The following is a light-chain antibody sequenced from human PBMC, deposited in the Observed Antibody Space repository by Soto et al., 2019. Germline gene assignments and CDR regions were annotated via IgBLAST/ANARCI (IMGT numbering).Light chain of an antibody. CDR1: SSNIGNNY. Sequence: QSALTQPPSLSAAPGQKVTISCSGSSSNIGNNYVSWYQQLPGTAPKLLIYDNNKRPSGIPDRFSGSKSGTSATLGITGLQTGDEADYYCGTWDSSLSGVFGGGTQLTVL. CDR2: DNN. J-gene: IGLJ2*01. CDR3: GTWDSSLSGV. V-gene: IGLV1-51*01.